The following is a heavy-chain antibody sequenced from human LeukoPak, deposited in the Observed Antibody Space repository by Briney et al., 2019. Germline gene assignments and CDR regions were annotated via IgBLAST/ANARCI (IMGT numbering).Heavy chain of an antibody. D-gene: IGHD1-26*01. V-gene: IGHV3-7*05. CDR1: GFSFNNYW. J-gene: IGHJ4*02. Sequence: GGALRLSCGVSGFSFNNYWMTWVRHAPGKGLEWLASVKEDGSERYHVDSLKGRFTISRDNAKNSLFLQLNGLSAEDTAVYYCARGYSYLDYWGQGALVTVSS. CDR3: ARGYSYLDY. CDR2: VKEDGSER.